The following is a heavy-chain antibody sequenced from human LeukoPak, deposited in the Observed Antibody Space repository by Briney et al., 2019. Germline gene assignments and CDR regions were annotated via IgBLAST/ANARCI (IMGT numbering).Heavy chain of an antibody. V-gene: IGHV4-61*03. J-gene: IGHJ6*03. D-gene: IGHD4-11*01. CDR1: GGSISSSSYY. CDR3: ARGRVSSSTWYSTYYYFIYMDF. Sequence: PSETLSLTCTVSGGSISSSSYYWTWIRQPPGKGLEWIGYVDHTGSTKFNPSLNGRVSISRDTSNNFFSLRLRSVTAADTAVYFCARGRVSSSTWYSTYYYFIYMDFWGKGTTVTVSS. CDR2: VDHTGST.